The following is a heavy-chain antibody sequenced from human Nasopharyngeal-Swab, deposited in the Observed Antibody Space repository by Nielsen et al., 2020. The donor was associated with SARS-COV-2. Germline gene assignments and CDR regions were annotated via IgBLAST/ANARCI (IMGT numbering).Heavy chain of an antibody. Sequence: GESLKISCAASGFTFSSYGMHWVRQAPGKGLEWVAVIWYDGSNKYYADSVKGRFTISKDNSKNTLSLQMNSLRAEDTAVYYCARARISGSYSSYYFDYWGQGTLVTVSS. J-gene: IGHJ4*02. CDR3: ARARISGSYSSYYFDY. V-gene: IGHV3-33*01. CDR1: GFTFSSYG. CDR2: IWYDGSNK. D-gene: IGHD3-10*01.